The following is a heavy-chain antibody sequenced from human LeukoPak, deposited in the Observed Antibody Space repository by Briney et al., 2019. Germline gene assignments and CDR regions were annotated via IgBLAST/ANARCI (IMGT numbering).Heavy chain of an antibody. CDR2: IYYSGST. D-gene: IGHD5-12*01. Sequence: SETLSLTCTVSGGSISSYYWSWIQQPPGKGLEWIGYIYYSGSTNYNPSLKSRVTISVDTSKNQFSLKLSSVTAADTAVYYCARGGYIAFDYWGQGTLVTVSS. CDR1: GGSISSYY. V-gene: IGHV4-59*01. CDR3: ARGGYIAFDY. J-gene: IGHJ4*02.